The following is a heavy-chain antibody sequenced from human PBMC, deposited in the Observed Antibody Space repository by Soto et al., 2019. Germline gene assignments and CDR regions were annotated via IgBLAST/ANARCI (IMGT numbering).Heavy chain of an antibody. CDR1: GGSFSAYS. CDR2: FNHSGST. Sequence: QVQLQQWGAGLLKPSETLSLTCAVYGGSFSAYSWTWIRQPPGKGLEWSGEFNHSGSTNYAPSLKSRVTLSVDTSTHQFSLNLRAGTAADTAVYSCVRGQGVVVIESEENWVDPWGEGGPVTVSS. D-gene: IGHD2-2*01. CDR3: VRGQGVVVIESEENWVDP. V-gene: IGHV4-34*01. J-gene: IGHJ5*02.